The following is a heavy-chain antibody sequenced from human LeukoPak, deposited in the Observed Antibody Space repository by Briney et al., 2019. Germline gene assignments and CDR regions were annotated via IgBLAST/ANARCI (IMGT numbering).Heavy chain of an antibody. Sequence: GSLRLSCAASGFTFSIYPMHWVRQAPGRGLEWLATVSNDGRNKYYPDSVKGRFTISRDNSKNTLYLQTNSLRPEDTAVYYCARGGSVTGSTIIDYWGQGTLVTVSS. CDR1: GFTFSIYP. J-gene: IGHJ4*02. CDR2: VSNDGRNK. V-gene: IGHV3-30*04. CDR3: ARGGSVTGSTIIDY. D-gene: IGHD6-19*01.